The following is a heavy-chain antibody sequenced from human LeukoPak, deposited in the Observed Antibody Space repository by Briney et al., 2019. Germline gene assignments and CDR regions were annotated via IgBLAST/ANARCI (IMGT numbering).Heavy chain of an antibody. V-gene: IGHV3-9*03. J-gene: IGHJ6*03. CDR2: ISWNSGSI. D-gene: IGHD2-15*01. CDR3: AKGSGGSSPDDYYYYKDV. CDR1: GFTFDDYA. Sequence: GGSLRLSCAASGFTFDDYAMHWVRQAPGKGLEWVSGISWNSGSIGYADPVKGRFTISRNNAKNSLYLQMNSLRAEDMALYYCAKGSGGSSPDDYYYYKDVWGKGTTVTVSS.